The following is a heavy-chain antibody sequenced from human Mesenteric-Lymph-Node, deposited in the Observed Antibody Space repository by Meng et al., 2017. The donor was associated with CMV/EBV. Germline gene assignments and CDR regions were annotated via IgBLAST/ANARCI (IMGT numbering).Heavy chain of an antibody. D-gene: IGHD3-16*01. CDR1: GYTFTGYY. CDR3: ARVNGHYYGMDV. J-gene: IGHJ6*02. V-gene: IGHV1-2*02. Sequence: ASVKVSCKASGYTFTGYYMHWVRQAPGQGLEWMGWINPNSGGTNYAQKFQGRVTMTRDTSISTAYMELSRLRSDDTAVYYCARVNGHYYGMDVWGQGTTATVSS. CDR2: INPNSGGT.